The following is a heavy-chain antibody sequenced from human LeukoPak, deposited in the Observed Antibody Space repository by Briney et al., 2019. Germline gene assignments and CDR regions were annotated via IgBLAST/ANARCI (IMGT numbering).Heavy chain of an antibody. CDR1: GGSFSGYY. D-gene: IGHD4-17*01. V-gene: IGHV4-34*01. CDR2: INHSGST. J-gene: IGHJ4*02. Sequence: SETLSRTCAVYGGSFSGYYWSWIRKPPGKGLEWIGEINHSGSTNYNPSLKSRVTISVDTSKNQFSLKLSSVTAADTAVYYCARGLRSSYWDQGTLVTVSS. CDR3: ARGLRSSY.